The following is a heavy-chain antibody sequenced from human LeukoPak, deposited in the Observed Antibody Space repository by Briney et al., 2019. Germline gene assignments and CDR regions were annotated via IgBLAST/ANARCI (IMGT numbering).Heavy chain of an antibody. V-gene: IGHV1-46*01. CDR1: GYTFTNFY. CDR3: ARETTFDY. CDR2: INPSGAST. Sequence: ASVKVSSTASGYTFTNFYMHWVRQAPGQGLEWMGIINPSGASTSYAQNFQGRLTMTRDTSTSTVYMELSSLRSEDTAVYYCARETTFDYWGQGTLVTVSS. D-gene: IGHD4-11*01. J-gene: IGHJ4*02.